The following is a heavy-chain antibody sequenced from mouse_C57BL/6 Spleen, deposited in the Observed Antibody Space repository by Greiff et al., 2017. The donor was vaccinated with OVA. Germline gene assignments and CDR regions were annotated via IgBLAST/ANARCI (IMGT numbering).Heavy chain of an antibody. J-gene: IGHJ2*01. Sequence: VQLKESGPELVKPGASVKISCKASGYSFTDYNMNWVKQSNGKSLEWIGVINPNYGTTSYNQKFKGKATLTVDQSSSTAYMQLNSLTSEDSAVYYCARSRYYGSSYLYEFDYWGQGTTLTVSS. CDR2: INPNYGTT. V-gene: IGHV1-39*01. CDR3: ARSRYYGSSYLYEFDY. CDR1: GYSFTDYN. D-gene: IGHD1-1*01.